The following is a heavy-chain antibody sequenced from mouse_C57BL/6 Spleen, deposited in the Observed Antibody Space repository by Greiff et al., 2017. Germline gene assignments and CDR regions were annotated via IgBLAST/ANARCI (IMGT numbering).Heavy chain of an antibody. CDR2: INPNNGGT. J-gene: IGHJ2*01. Sequence: VQLQQSGPELVKPGASVKMSCKASGYTFTDYNMHWVKQSHGKSLEWIGYINPNNGGTSYNQKFKGKATLTVNKSSSTAYMELRSLPSEDSAVYYCARGYYEGLDYWGQGTTLTVSS. CDR1: GYTFTDYN. V-gene: IGHV1-22*01. CDR3: ARGYYEGLDY. D-gene: IGHD2-3*01.